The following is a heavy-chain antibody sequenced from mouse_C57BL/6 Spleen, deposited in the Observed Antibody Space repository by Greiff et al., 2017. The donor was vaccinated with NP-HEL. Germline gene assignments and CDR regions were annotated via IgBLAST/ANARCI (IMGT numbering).Heavy chain of an antibody. V-gene: IGHV1-53*01. Sequence: VQLQQPGTELVKPGASVKLSCKASGYTFTSYWMHWVKQRPGQGLEWIGNINPSNGGTNYNEKFKSKATLTVDKSSRTAYMQLSSLTSEDSAVYYCAREGQPHYYAMDYWGQGTSVTVSS. CDR2: INPSNGGT. CDR1: GYTFTSYW. D-gene: IGHD3-3*01. J-gene: IGHJ4*01. CDR3: AREGQPHYYAMDY.